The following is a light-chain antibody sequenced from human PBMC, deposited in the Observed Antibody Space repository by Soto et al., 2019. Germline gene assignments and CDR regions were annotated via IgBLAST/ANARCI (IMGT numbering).Light chain of an antibody. CDR3: QQYHNLLLT. CDR1: QDVSNY. J-gene: IGKJ4*01. V-gene: IGKV1-33*01. Sequence: DIQMTQSPSSLSASVGDRVTITCQARQDVSNYLNWYQQKPGKPPKLLIYDASNLEAGVPSRFSGNGSGTEFTFTISSLQPEDIATYYCQQYHNLLLTFGGGTKVEI. CDR2: DAS.